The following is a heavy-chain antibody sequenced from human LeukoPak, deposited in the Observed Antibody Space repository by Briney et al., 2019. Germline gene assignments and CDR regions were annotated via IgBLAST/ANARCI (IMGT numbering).Heavy chain of an antibody. Sequence: GGSLRLSCAASGFTFSGYWMHWVRQAPGKGLVWVSRINGDGSGTTYADSVKGRFTISRDNAKNTLFLQMNSLRAEDTAVYYCARRGGSGSYQNWFDPWGQGTLVTVSS. CDR1: GFTFSGYW. V-gene: IGHV3-74*01. J-gene: IGHJ5*02. CDR3: ARRGGSGSYQNWFDP. CDR2: INGDGSGT. D-gene: IGHD3-10*01.